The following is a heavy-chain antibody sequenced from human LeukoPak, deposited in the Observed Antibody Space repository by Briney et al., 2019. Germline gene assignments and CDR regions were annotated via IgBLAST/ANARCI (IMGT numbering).Heavy chain of an antibody. CDR2: IRYDGSNK. CDR3: ARDGYSYGKLDY. V-gene: IGHV3-30*02. CDR1: GFTFSSYG. Sequence: GGSLRLSCAASGFTFSSYGMHWVRQAPGKGLEWVAFIRYDGSNKYYADSVKGRFPIYRDNAKNSLYLQMNSLRAEDTAVYYCARDGYSYGKLDYWGQGTLVTVSS. D-gene: IGHD5-18*01. J-gene: IGHJ4*02.